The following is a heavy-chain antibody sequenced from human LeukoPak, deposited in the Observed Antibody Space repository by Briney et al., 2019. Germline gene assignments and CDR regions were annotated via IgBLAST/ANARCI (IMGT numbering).Heavy chain of an antibody. V-gene: IGHV3-23*01. J-gene: IGHJ4*02. CDR2: IGGSDGST. CDR3: AKDCSPPGASLCYFDY. Sequence: WIRQPPGKGLEWVSTIGGSDGSTYYANSVKGRFTISRDNSKNTLYLQMNSLRAEDTAVYYCAKDCSPPGASLCYFDYWGQGSLVTVSS. D-gene: IGHD3-10*02.